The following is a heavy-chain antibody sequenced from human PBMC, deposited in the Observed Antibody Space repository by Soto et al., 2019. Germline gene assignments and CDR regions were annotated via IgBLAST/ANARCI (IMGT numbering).Heavy chain of an antibody. J-gene: IGHJ5*02. D-gene: IGHD2-21*01. Sequence: ASVKVSCKASGGTFSSYAISWVRQAPGQGLEWMGGIIPIFGTANYAQKFQGRVTITADESTSAAYMELSSLRSEDTAVYYCARVVLGPSWFDPWGQGTLVTVSS. V-gene: IGHV1-69*13. CDR2: IIPIFGTA. CDR3: ARVVLGPSWFDP. CDR1: GGTFSSYA.